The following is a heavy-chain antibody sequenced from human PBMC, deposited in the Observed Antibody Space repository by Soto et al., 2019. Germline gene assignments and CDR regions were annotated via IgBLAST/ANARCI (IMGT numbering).Heavy chain of an antibody. CDR3: ARGHYGMDV. J-gene: IGHJ6*02. CDR2: INQGGSEK. CDR1: EFMISSHW. Sequence: PGGSLRLSCAASEFMISSHWLTWIRQAPGKGPEWVANINQGGSEKYYMESVKGRFTISRDNAKNSLFLQMNSLTAEDTAVYYCARGHYGMDVWGQGIMVTVSS. V-gene: IGHV3-7*01.